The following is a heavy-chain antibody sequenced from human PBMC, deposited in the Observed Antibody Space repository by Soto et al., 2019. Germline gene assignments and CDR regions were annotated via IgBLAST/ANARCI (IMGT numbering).Heavy chain of an antibody. V-gene: IGHV3-30-3*01. D-gene: IGHD4-17*01. Sequence: QVQLVESGGGVVQPGRSLRLSCAASGFTFSSYAMHWVRQAPGKGLEWVTVISYDGSNKYYADSVKGRFTISRDNSKNTLYLQMNSLRAEDTAVYYCATKGGGPPVKTYSYYDGMDVWGQGTTVTVSS. CDR3: ATKGGGPPVKTYSYYDGMDV. CDR1: GFTFSSYA. J-gene: IGHJ6*02. CDR2: ISYDGSNK.